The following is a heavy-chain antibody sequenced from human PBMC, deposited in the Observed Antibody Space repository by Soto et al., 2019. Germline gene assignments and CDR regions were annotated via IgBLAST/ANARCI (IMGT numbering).Heavy chain of an antibody. J-gene: IGHJ3*02. CDR3: ASTVADDAFDI. CDR1: GFTVSSNY. Sequence: GGSLRLSCAASGFTVSSNYMSWVRQAPGKGLEWVTVIYSGGSTYYADSVKGRFTISRHNSKNTLYLQMNSLRAEDTAVYYCASTVADDAFDIWGQGTMVTVSS. V-gene: IGHV3-53*04. D-gene: IGHD6-19*01. CDR2: IYSGGST.